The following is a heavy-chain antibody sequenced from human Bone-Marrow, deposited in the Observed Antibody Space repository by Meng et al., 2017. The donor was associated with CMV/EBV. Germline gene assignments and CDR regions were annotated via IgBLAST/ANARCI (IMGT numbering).Heavy chain of an antibody. CDR3: ARGGVVVVAAPTPDV. CDR1: GGSISSYY. D-gene: IGHD2-15*01. V-gene: IGHV4-59*01. Sequence: SETLALTCSVSGGSISSYYWSWIRQPPGKGLERIGYIYNSGRTNYNPSLKSRVTISVDTSKNPFSLKLSSATAADTAVYYCARGGVVVVAAPTPDVWGQGTTFTVSS. J-gene: IGHJ6*02. CDR2: IYNSGRT.